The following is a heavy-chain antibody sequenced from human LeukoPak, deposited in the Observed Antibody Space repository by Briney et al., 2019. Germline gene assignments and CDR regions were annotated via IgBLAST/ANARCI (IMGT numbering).Heavy chain of an antibody. Sequence: ASVKVSCKASGYTFTGYYIHWVRQAPGQGLEWMGWINPNSGGTKSAQRFQGRVTMSRDTSTSTAFMELSSLRSDDTDVYYCAGALGLGPIDYWGQGTLVTVSS. CDR1: GYTFTGYY. V-gene: IGHV1-2*02. J-gene: IGHJ4*02. D-gene: IGHD3/OR15-3a*01. CDR2: INPNSGGT. CDR3: AGALGLGPIDY.